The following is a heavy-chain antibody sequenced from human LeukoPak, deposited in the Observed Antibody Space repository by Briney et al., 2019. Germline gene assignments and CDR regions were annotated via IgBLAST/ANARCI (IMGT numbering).Heavy chain of an antibody. Sequence: SETLSLTCTVSGGSVCSSIYYWGWIRQPPGKGLEWIGSIYYSGSTSYNPSLKSRVTISVDTSKNQFSLKLTSVTAADTAVYYCASRNDILTGYVFDFWGQGTLVTVSS. D-gene: IGHD3-9*01. CDR1: GGSVCSSIYY. V-gene: IGHV4-39*01. J-gene: IGHJ4*02. CDR3: ASRNDILTGYVFDF. CDR2: IYYSGST.